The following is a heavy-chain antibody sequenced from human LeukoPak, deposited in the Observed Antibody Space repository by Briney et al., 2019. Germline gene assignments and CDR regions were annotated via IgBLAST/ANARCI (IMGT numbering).Heavy chain of an antibody. V-gene: IGHV1-24*01. CDR3: ATLQIENSGYHYYYYGMDV. D-gene: IGHD5-12*01. CDR1: GYTLTELS. J-gene: IGHJ6*02. Sequence: ASVKVSCKVSGYTLTELSMHWVRQAPGKGLEWMGGFDPEDGETIYAQKFRGRVTMTEDTSTDTAYMELSSLRSEDTAVYYCATLQIENSGYHYYYYGMDVWGQGTTVTVSS. CDR2: FDPEDGET.